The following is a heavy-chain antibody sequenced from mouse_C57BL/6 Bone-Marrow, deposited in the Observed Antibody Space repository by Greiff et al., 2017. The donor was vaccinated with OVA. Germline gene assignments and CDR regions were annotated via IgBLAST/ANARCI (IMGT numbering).Heavy chain of an antibody. CDR1: GFTFSDYY. Sequence: VQLKESEGGLVQPGSSMKLSCTASGFTFSDYYMAWVRQVPEKGLEWVANINYDGSSTYYLDSLKSRFIISRDNAKNILYLQMSSLKSEDTATYYCARAIYDYYAMDYWGQGTSVTVSS. V-gene: IGHV5-16*01. J-gene: IGHJ4*01. CDR3: ARAIYDYYAMDY. D-gene: IGHD1-1*01. CDR2: INYDGSST.